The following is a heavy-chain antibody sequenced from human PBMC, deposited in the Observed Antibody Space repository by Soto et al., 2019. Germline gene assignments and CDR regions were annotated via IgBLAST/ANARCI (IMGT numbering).Heavy chain of an antibody. CDR1: GFTFSSYG. CDR2: ISYDGSNK. Sequence: GGSLRLSCAASGFTFSSYGMHWVRQAPGKGLEWVAVISYDGSNKYYADSVKGRVTISRDNSKNTLYLQMNSLRAEDTAVYYCAKNNDYVGGSYRSVSYFDYWGQGTLVTVPS. D-gene: IGHD3-16*02. J-gene: IGHJ4*02. CDR3: AKNNDYVGGSYRSVSYFDY. V-gene: IGHV3-30*18.